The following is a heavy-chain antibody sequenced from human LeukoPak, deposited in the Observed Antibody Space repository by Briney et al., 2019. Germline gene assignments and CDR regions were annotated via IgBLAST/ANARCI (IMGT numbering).Heavy chain of an antibody. D-gene: IGHD1-26*01. CDR2: INHSGST. CDR1: GGSFSGYY. J-gene: IGHJ4*02. V-gene: IGHV4-34*01. CDR3: ANSANYWYGFDC. Sequence: SETLSLTCAVYGGSFSGYYWSWIRQPPGKGLEWIGEINHSGSTNYNPSLKSRVIISVDTSKNQFSLKLSSVTAADTAVYYCANSANYWYGFDCWGQGTLVTVSS.